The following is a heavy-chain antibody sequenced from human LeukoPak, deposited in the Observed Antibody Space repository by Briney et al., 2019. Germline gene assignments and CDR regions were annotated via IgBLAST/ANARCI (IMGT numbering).Heavy chain of an antibody. J-gene: IGHJ5*02. CDR2: INAGNGNT. D-gene: IGHD2-2*01. CDR1: GYTFTTYA. Sequence: ASVKVSCKASGYTFTTYAIHWVRQAPGQRLEWMGWINAGNGNTKYSQKFQGRVTITRDTSASTAYMELSSLRSEDTAVYYCAREVVVGGGNWFDPWGQGTLVTVSS. V-gene: IGHV1-3*01. CDR3: AREVVVGGGNWFDP.